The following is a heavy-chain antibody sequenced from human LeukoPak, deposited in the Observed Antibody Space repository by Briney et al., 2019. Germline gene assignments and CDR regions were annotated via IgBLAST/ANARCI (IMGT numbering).Heavy chain of an antibody. CDR1: GFTVSSNY. D-gene: IGHD4-17*01. J-gene: IGHJ4*02. CDR3: ARGNWDDYGDPELDY. Sequence: PGGSLRLSCAASGFTVSSNYMSWVRQAPGKGLEWVSVIYSGGSTYYADSVKGRFTISRDNSKNTLYLQMNSLRAEDTAVYYCARGNWDDYGDPELDYWGQGTLVTVSS. V-gene: IGHV3-53*01. CDR2: IYSGGST.